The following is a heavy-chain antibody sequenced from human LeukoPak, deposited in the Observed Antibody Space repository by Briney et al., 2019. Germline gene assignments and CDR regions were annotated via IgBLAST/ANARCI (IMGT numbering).Heavy chain of an antibody. CDR2: INHSGST. V-gene: IGHV4-34*01. J-gene: IGHJ3*02. CDR1: GGSISGYY. D-gene: IGHD3-10*01. Sequence: SETLSLTCTVSGGSISGYYWSWIRQPPGKGLEWIGEINHSGSTNYNPSLKSRVTISVDTSKNQFSLKLSSVTAADTAVYYCARTDYYGSGSYYAFDIWGQGTMVTVSS. CDR3: ARTDYYGSGSYYAFDI.